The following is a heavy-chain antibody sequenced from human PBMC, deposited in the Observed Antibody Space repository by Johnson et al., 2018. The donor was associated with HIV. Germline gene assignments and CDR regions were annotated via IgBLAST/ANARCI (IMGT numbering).Heavy chain of an antibody. CDR2: ISRSGSTI. V-gene: IGHV3-11*04. Sequence: QVQLVESGGGLVKPGGSLRLSCAASGFTFSDYYMTWIRQAPGKGLEWVSYISRSGSTIYYADSVKGRFTISRDNAKNSLYLHMNSLRAEDTAVYYCARDPPVTTTHNAFDIWGQGTMVTVSS. D-gene: IGHD4-17*01. CDR3: ARDPPVTTTHNAFDI. J-gene: IGHJ3*02. CDR1: GFTFSDYY.